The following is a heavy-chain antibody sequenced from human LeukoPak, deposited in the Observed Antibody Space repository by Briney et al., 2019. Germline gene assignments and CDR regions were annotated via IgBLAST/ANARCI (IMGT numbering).Heavy chain of an antibody. J-gene: IGHJ2*01. CDR2: ITWNSDRM. V-gene: IGHV3-9*03. CDR1: GFTFDEYA. D-gene: IGHD5-24*01. Sequence: PGGSLRLSCAASGFTFDEYAMHWVRQAPGKGLEWVSGITWNSDRMDYADSVKGRFTISRDNAKNTLYLQMNSLRPDDMALYYCAKASGWLQSAAGGGFDLWGRGTLVTVSS. CDR3: AKASGWLQSAAGGGFDL.